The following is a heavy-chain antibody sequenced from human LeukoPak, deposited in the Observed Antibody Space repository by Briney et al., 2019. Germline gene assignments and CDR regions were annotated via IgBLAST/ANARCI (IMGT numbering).Heavy chain of an antibody. Sequence: SETLSLTCAVYGGSFSGYYWSWIRQPPGKGREWIGEINHSGSTNYNPSLKSRVTISVDPSKNQFSLKLSSVTAADTAVYYCARGALGYYYGMDVWGQGTTVTVSS. J-gene: IGHJ6*02. V-gene: IGHV4-34*01. D-gene: IGHD7-27*01. CDR3: ARGALGYYYGMDV. CDR1: GGSFSGYY. CDR2: INHSGST.